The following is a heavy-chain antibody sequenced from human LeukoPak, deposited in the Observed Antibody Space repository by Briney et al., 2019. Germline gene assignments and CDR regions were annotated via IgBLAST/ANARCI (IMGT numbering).Heavy chain of an antibody. D-gene: IGHD2-2*03. CDR3: AKDGYVSWAYQLSHFDY. V-gene: IGHV3-11*01. J-gene: IGHJ4*02. Sequence: PGGSLSLSCAASGFTFSDYYMSWIRQAPGKGLEWVSYISSSGSTIYYADSVKGRFTISRDNSKNTVYLQMNSLRAEDTAVYYCAKDGYVSWAYQLSHFDYWGQGTLVTVSS. CDR1: GFTFSDYY. CDR2: ISSSGSTI.